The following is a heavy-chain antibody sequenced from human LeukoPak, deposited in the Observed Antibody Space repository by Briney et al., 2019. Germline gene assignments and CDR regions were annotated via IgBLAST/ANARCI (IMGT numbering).Heavy chain of an antibody. CDR2: ISSGSINI. CDR1: GFTFSSYS. J-gene: IGHJ3*02. V-gene: IGHV3-48*04. Sequence: PGGSLRLSCVASGFTFSSYSMNWVRQAPGKGLEWVSSISSGSINIYYADSVKGRFTISRDNAKNSLYLQMKSLGAEDTAVYYCARTGDQDAFDIWGQGTMVTVSS. CDR3: ARTGDQDAFDI. D-gene: IGHD7-27*01.